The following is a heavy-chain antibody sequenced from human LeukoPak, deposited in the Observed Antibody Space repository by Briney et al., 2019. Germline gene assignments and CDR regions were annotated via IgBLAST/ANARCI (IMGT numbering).Heavy chain of an antibody. J-gene: IGHJ4*02. D-gene: IGHD3-10*01. Sequence: PGGSLRLSCAASGFTFSSYSMNWVRQARGKGLEWVSSISSSSSYIYYADSVKGRFTISRDNAKNSLYLQMNSLRAEDTAVYYCAREPPSKGTVVNWGQGTLVTVSS. CDR2: ISSSSSYI. V-gene: IGHV3-21*01. CDR3: AREPPSKGTVVN. CDR1: GFTFSSYS.